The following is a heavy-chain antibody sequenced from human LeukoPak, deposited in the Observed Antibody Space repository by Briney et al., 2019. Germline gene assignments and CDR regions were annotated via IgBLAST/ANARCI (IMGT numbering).Heavy chain of an antibody. J-gene: IGHJ4*02. D-gene: IGHD3-22*01. CDR2: ISSTSKTI. Sequence: GGSLRLSCAASGFSFSSYSMNWVRQAPGKGLEWVSYISSTSKTIFYADSVKGRFITSRDNAKNSLYLQMNSLRAEDTAVYYCARDGHSSDFDYWGQGTLVAVSS. V-gene: IGHV3-48*01. CDR1: GFSFSSYS. CDR3: ARDGHSSDFDY.